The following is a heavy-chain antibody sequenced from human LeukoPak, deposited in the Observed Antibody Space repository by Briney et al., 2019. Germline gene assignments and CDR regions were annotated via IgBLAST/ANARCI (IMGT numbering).Heavy chain of an antibody. V-gene: IGHV3-74*01. J-gene: IGHJ4*02. CDR1: GFTFGRYA. CDR2: VNSDGSAT. D-gene: IGHD2/OR15-2a*01. Sequence: GGSLRLSCAASGFTFGRYAMSWVRQAPGKGLVWVSHVNSDGSATSYADSVKGRFTISRDNAKNTVYLHMNSLRVEDTAVYYCTSFYETNWGQGTLVTVSS. CDR3: TSFYETN.